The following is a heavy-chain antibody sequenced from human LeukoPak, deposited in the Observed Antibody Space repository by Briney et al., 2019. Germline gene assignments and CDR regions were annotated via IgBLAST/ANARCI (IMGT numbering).Heavy chain of an antibody. CDR1: GYTFTSYY. CDR3: ARDSSSSLLFDY. J-gene: IGHJ4*02. Sequence: VGSVKVSCKASGYTFTSYYMHWVRQAPGQGLEWMGWINPNSGGTNYAQKFQGGVTMARDTSISTAYMELSRLRSDDTAVYYCARDSSSSLLFDYWGQGTLVTVSS. V-gene: IGHV1-2*02. CDR2: INPNSGGT. D-gene: IGHD6-6*01.